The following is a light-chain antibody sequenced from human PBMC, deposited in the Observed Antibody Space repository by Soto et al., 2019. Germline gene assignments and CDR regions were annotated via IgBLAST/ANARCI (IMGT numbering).Light chain of an antibody. J-gene: IGLJ2*01. V-gene: IGLV4-69*01. CDR3: QTWDTGIRV. CDR2: LNGDGSH. Sequence: QPVLTQSPSASASLGASVKLTCTLSSGHSSYAIAWHQQQPEKGPRYLMKLNGDGSHNKGDGIPDRFSGSSSGAERYLTISSLQSEDEADYYCQTWDTGIRVFGGGTKLTV. CDR1: SGHSSYA.